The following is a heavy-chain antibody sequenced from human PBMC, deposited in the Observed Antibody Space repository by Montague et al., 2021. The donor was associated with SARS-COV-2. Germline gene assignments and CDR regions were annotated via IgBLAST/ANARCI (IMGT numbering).Heavy chain of an antibody. CDR3: ARESGSGSYYDYFDY. J-gene: IGHJ4*02. Sequence: SLSLSCSASGFTFSDYYMSWIRQAPGKGLEWVSYISSSGSTIYYADSVKGRSTISRDNAKNSLYLQMNSLRAEDTAIYYCARESGSGSYYDYFDYWGQGTLVTVSS. CDR1: GFTFSDYY. V-gene: IGHV3-11*01. CDR2: ISSSGSTI. D-gene: IGHD1-26*01.